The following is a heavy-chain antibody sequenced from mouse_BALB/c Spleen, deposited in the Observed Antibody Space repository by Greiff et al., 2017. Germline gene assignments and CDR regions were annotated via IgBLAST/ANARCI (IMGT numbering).Heavy chain of an antibody. CDR1: GDSITSGY. J-gene: IGHJ4*01. CDR2: ISYSGST. Sequence: ESGPSLVKPSQTLSLTCSVTGDSITSGYWNWIRKFPGNKLEYMGYISYSGSTYYNPSLKSRISITRDTSKNQYYLQLNSVTTEDTATYYCATHDGYDYYAMDYWGQGTSVTVSS. CDR3: ATHDGYDYYAMDY. V-gene: IGHV3-8*02. D-gene: IGHD2-3*01.